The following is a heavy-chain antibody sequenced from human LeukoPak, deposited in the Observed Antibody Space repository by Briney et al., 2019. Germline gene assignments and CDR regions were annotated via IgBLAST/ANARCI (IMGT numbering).Heavy chain of an antibody. CDR1: GVTVSSHY. CDR2: NYSDGVK. CDR3: ARVVGTARIDYGMDV. Sequence: GGSLRLSCAVSGVTVSSHYMSWVRQAQGKGLEWVSFNYSDGVKNYADSVKGRFTISRDSSKNMPYLEMNSLRAEDTAVYYCARVVGTARIDYGMDVWGQGTTVSVSS. J-gene: IGHJ6*02. V-gene: IGHV3-53*01. D-gene: IGHD1-14*01.